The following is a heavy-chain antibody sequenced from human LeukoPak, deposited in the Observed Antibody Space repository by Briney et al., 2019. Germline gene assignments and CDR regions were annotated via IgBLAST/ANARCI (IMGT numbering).Heavy chain of an antibody. CDR3: ARESSTAGFDY. CDR1: GGSFSGYC. CDR2: INHSGST. D-gene: IGHD4-11*01. J-gene: IGHJ4*02. V-gene: IGHV4-34*01. Sequence: SETLSLTCAVYGGSFSGYCWSWIRQPPGKGLEWIGEINHSGSTNYNPSLKSRVTISVDTSKNQFSLKLSSVTAADTAVYYCARESSTAGFDYWGQGTLVTVSS.